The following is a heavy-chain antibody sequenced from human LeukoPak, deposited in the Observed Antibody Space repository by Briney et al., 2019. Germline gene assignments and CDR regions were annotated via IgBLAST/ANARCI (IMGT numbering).Heavy chain of an antibody. J-gene: IGHJ4*02. D-gene: IGHD6-6*01. CDR2: TYYRSKWYN. Sequence: SQTLSLTCAISGDSVSSNSAAWNWIRQSPSSGLEWLGRTYYRSKWYNDYAVSVKSRITINPDTSKNQFSLQLNSVTPEDTAVYYCAREEGGIAARPFDYWGQGTLVTVSS. CDR3: AREEGGIAARPFDY. V-gene: IGHV6-1*01. CDR1: GDSVSSNSAA.